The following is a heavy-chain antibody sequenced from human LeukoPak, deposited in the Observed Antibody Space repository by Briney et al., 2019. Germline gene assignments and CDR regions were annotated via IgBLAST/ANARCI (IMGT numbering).Heavy chain of an antibody. V-gene: IGHV4-59*08. CDR2: MHYSGSA. CDR3: TRRVYYSDSSGWYFDY. D-gene: IGHD3-22*01. Sequence: SETLSLTCTVSGGSLTNYYWSWIRQPPGKGLEWIGYMHYSGSANYSPSLKSRVTILADTSKNQFSLKLSSVTAADTAVYYCTRRVYYSDSSGWYFDYWGQRTLVTVSS. J-gene: IGHJ4*02. CDR1: GGSLTNYY.